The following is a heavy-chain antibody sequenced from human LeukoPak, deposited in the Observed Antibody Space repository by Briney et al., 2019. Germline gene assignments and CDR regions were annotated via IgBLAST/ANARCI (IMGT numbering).Heavy chain of an antibody. V-gene: IGHV1-2*02. D-gene: IGHD2-15*01. CDR1: GYIFTASY. CDR2: INPNIGGT. J-gene: IGHJ4*02. CDR3: ARGDCSGVSCYSVDS. Sequence: ASVKVSCKASGYIFTASYIHWVRQAPRQGLEGRGWINPNIGGTSFAKKFQGRVTLTRDTSITTTYLELTGLRSDDTAVYFCARGDCSGVSCYSVDSWGQGTLVTVSS.